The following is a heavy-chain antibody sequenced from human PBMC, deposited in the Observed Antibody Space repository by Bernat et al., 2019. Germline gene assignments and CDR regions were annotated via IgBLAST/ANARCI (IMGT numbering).Heavy chain of an antibody. CDR1: GYSFTSYW. CDR3: ARQGPGYSSSWYHLDY. V-gene: IGHV5-51*01. CDR2: IYPGDSDT. J-gene: IGHJ4*02. D-gene: IGHD6-13*01. Sequence: EVQLVQSGAEVKKPGESLKISCKGSGYSFTSYWIGWVRQMPGKGLEWMGIIYPGDSDTRYSPSFQGQVTLSADKSISTAYLQWSSLKASDTAMYYCARQGPGYSSSWYHLDYWGQGTLVTVSS.